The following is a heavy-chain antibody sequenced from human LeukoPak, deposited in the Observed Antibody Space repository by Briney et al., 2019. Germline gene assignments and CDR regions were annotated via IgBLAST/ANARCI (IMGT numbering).Heavy chain of an antibody. CDR3: ARYGIAAAGMGDY. J-gene: IGHJ4*02. V-gene: IGHV3-30-3*01. CDR1: GFTFSSYA. CDR2: ISYDGSNK. Sequence: GRSLRLSCAASGFTFSSYAMHWVRQAPGKGLEWVAVISYDGSNKYYADSVKGRFTISRDNSKNTLYLQMNSLRAEDTAVYYCARYGIAAAGMGDYWGQGTMVTVSS. D-gene: IGHD6-13*01.